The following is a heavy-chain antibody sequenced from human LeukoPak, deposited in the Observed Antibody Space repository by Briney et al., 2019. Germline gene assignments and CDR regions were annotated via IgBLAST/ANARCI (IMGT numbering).Heavy chain of an antibody. D-gene: IGHD5-18*01. CDR3: ARVGYRYYYYGMDV. Sequence: GGSLRLSCAASGFTFSSYWMSWVRQAPGKGLEGVANIKQDGSEKDYVDSVKGRFTISRDNAKNSLYLQMNSLRAEDTAVYYCARVGYRYYYYGMDVWGKGTTVTVSS. CDR1: GFTFSSYW. CDR2: IKQDGSEK. V-gene: IGHV3-7*03. J-gene: IGHJ6*04.